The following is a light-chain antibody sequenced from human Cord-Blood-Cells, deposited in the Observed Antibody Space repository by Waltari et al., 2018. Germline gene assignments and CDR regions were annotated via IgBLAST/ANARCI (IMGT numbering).Light chain of an antibody. CDR1: SGSVSTSYY. V-gene: IGLV8-61*01. J-gene: IGLJ3*02. CDR2: STN. CDR3: VLYMGSGISV. Sequence: QTVVTQEPSFSVSPGGTVTLTCGLSSGSVSTSYYPSWYQQTPGQAPRTTIYSTNTRSSGVPDRFSGSILGNKAALTITGAQADDESDYYCVLYMGSGISVFGGGTKLTVL.